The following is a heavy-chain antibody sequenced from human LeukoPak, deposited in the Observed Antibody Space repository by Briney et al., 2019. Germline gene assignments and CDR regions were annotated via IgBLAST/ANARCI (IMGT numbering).Heavy chain of an antibody. CDR1: GGSISSYY. CDR2: IYYSGST. Sequence: SETLSLTCTVSGGSISSYYWSWIRQPPGKGLEWIGYIYYSGSTNYNPSLKSRVTISVDTPKNQFSLKLSSVTAADTAVYYCARHKYSYGFDYWGQGTLVTVSS. J-gene: IGHJ4*02. V-gene: IGHV4-59*08. CDR3: ARHKYSYGFDY. D-gene: IGHD5-18*01.